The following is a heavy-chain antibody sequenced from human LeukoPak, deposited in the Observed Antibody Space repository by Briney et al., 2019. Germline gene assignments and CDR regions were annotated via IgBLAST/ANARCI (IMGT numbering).Heavy chain of an antibody. CDR3: TSFPRPPKLRYFDWFRPSRVVFDI. J-gene: IGHJ3*02. D-gene: IGHD3-9*01. CDR1: GFTFGDYA. CDR2: IRSKAYGGTT. Sequence: GGSLRLSCTASGFTFGDYAMSWVRQAPGKGLEWVGFIRSKAYGGTTEYAASVKGRFTISRDDSKSIAYLQMNSLKTEDTAVYYCTSFPRPPKLRYFDWFRPSRVVFDIWGQGTMVTVSS. V-gene: IGHV3-49*04.